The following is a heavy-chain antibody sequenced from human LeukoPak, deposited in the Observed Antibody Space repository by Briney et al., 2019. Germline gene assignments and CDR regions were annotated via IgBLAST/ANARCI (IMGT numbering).Heavy chain of an antibody. J-gene: IGHJ4*02. Sequence: QPGGPLRLSCAASGFTFSSYGMHWVRQAPGKGLEWVAVIWYDGSNKYYADSVKGRFTISRDNSKNTLYLQMNSLRAEDTAVYYCARESMVRGSYYFDYWGQGTLVTVSS. CDR3: ARESMVRGSYYFDY. V-gene: IGHV3-33*01. CDR1: GFTFSSYG. CDR2: IWYDGSNK. D-gene: IGHD3-10*01.